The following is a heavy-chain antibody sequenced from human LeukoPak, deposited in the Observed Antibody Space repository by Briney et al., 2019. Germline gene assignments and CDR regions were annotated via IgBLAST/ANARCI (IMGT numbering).Heavy chain of an antibody. J-gene: IGHJ4*02. V-gene: IGHV4-59*11. Sequence: SETLSLTCTVSGGSISSHYWSWIRQPPGKGLEWIGYIYYSGSTNYNPSLKSRVTISVDTSKNQYSPKLSSVTAADTAVYYCARNSGGYFDYWGQGTLVTVSS. CDR2: IYYSGST. CDR3: ARNSGGYFDY. CDR1: GGSISSHY. D-gene: IGHD4-23*01.